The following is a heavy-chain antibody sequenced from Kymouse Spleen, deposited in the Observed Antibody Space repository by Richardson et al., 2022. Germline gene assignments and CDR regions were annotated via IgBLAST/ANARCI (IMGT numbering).Heavy chain of an antibody. CDR1: GFSLSTSGMC. V-gene: IGHV2-70*d01. Sequence: QVTLRESGPALVKPTQTLTLTCTFSGFSLSTSGMCVRWVRQPPGKALEWLALIDWDDDKYYSTSLKTRLTISKDTSKNQVVLTMTNMDPVDTATYYCARIAGIFTMVRGVILL*LLGPGNPGHRLL. CDR3: ARIAGIFTMVRGVILL*L. J-gene: IGHJ4*02. CDR2: IDWDDDK. D-gene: IGHD3-10*01.